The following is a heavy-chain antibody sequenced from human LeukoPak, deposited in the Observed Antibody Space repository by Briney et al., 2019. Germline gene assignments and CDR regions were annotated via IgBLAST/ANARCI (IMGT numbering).Heavy chain of an antibody. Sequence: PSETLSLTCTVSGGSISSYYWSWLRQPPGKGLEWIGHIYYSGSTNYNPSLKSRVTISVDTSKNQFSLKLSSVTAADAAVYYCARGLIGTFDYWGQGTLVTVS. J-gene: IGHJ4*02. V-gene: IGHV4-59*01. D-gene: IGHD2/OR15-2a*01. CDR1: GGSISSYY. CDR2: IYYSGST. CDR3: ARGLIGTFDY.